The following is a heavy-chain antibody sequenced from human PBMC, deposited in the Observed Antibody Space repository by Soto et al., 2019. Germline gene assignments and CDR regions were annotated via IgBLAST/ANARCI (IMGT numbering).Heavy chain of an antibody. J-gene: IGHJ6*02. V-gene: IGHV3-30-3*01. Sequence: QVQLVESGGGLVKPGGSLRLSCAASGFTFSDYYMSWIRQAPGKGLEWVAVISYDGSNKYYADSVKGRFTISRDNSKNTLYLQMNSLRAEDTAVYYCARDKGYYDFWSGPTSYYYGMDVWGQGTTVTVSS. CDR3: ARDKGYYDFWSGPTSYYYGMDV. D-gene: IGHD3-3*01. CDR2: ISYDGSNK. CDR1: GFTFSDYY.